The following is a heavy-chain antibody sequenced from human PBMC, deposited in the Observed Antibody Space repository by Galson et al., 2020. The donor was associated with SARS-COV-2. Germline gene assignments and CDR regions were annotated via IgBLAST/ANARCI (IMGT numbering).Heavy chain of an antibody. CDR1: GYTFTSYY. D-gene: IGHD3-3*01. Sequence: ASVKVSCKASGYTFTSYYMHWVRQAPGQGLEWMGIINPSGGSTSYAQKFQGRVTMTRDTSTSTVYMELSSLRSEDTAVYYCARDRANIGAYYDFWGEYYYYGMDVWGQGTTVTVSS. CDR3: ARDRANIGAYYDFWGEYYYYGMDV. V-gene: IGHV1-46*01. CDR2: INPSGGST. J-gene: IGHJ6*02.